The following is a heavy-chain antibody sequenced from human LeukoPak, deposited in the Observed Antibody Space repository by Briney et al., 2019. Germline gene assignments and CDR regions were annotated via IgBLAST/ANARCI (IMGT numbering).Heavy chain of an antibody. CDR2: ISGSGST. D-gene: IGHD3-22*01. V-gene: IGHV4-4*07. J-gene: IGHJ3*02. Sequence: SETLSLTCSVSGDSISYFYWSWIRQAAGKGLEWIGRISGSGSTDYNASLKSRVTISVDKSKNQFSLKLSSVTAADTAVYYCARFYDSSGYYGHAFDIWGQGTMVTVSS. CDR1: GDSISYFY. CDR3: ARFYDSSGYYGHAFDI.